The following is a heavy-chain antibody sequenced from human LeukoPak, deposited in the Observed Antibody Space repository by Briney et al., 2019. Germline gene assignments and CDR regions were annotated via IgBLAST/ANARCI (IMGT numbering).Heavy chain of an antibody. CDR3: AREPPGDYGFAFDV. CDR1: RFTFSNYY. D-gene: IGHD4-17*01. CDR2: IDEDGSET. Sequence: PGGSLRLSCAASRFTFSNYYMSWVRQAPGKGLEWAANIDEDGSETYYVDSVKGRFTISRDNAKNSLYLQMNGLRAEDTAVYYCAREPPGDYGFAFDVWGQGTMVTVSS. J-gene: IGHJ3*01. V-gene: IGHV3-7*03.